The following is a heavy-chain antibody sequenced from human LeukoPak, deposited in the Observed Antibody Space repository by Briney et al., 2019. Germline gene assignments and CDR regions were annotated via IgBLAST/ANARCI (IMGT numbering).Heavy chain of an antibody. V-gene: IGHV3-30*02. Sequence: PGGSLRLSCAASGFTFSSYGMHWVRQAPGKGLEWVAFIRYDGSNKYYADSVKGRFTISRDNAKNSLYLQMNSLRAEDTAVYYCARVCSYGPVYYYYYMDVWGKGTTVTVSS. D-gene: IGHD5-18*01. CDR1: GFTFSSYG. CDR3: ARVCSYGPVYYYYYMDV. J-gene: IGHJ6*03. CDR2: IRYDGSNK.